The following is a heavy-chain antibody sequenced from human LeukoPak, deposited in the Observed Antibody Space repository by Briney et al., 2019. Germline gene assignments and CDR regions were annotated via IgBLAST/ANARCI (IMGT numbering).Heavy chain of an antibody. V-gene: IGHV5-51*01. D-gene: IGHD6-13*01. CDR3: ARNARYSSSWYSPGDY. CDR1: GYSFTSYW. J-gene: IGHJ4*02. Sequence: GESLKISCKGSGYSFTSYWISWVRQMPGKGLEWMGIIYPGDSDTRYSPSFQGQVTISADKSISTAYLQWSSLKASDTAMYYCARNARYSSSWYSPGDYWGQGTLVTVSS. CDR2: IYPGDSDT.